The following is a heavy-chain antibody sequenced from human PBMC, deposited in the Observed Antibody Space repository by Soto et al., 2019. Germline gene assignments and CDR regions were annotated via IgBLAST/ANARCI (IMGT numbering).Heavy chain of an antibody. CDR3: ASHVLRYFDWFPGFDY. CDR1: GGSISSGGYY. D-gene: IGHD3-9*01. J-gene: IGHJ4*02. CDR2: IYYSGST. V-gene: IGHV4-31*03. Sequence: NPSETLSLTCTASGGSISSGGYYWSWIRHHPGKGLEWIGYIYYSGSTYYNPSLKSRVTISVDTSKNQFSLKLSSVTAADTAVYYCASHVLRYFDWFPGFDYWGQGTLVTVSS.